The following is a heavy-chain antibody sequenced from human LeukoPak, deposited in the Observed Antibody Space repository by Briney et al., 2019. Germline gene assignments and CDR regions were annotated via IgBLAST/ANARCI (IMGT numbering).Heavy chain of an antibody. J-gene: IGHJ4*02. Sequence: SETLSPTCTVSGGSISSSSYYWGWIRQPPGKGLEWIGSIYYSWCTYYNPSLKSRVTISVDTSKNQFSLKLSSVTAADTAVYYCARSYRGSRTTVTTRVGKELDYWGQGTLVTVSS. D-gene: IGHD4-17*01. CDR3: ARSYRGSRTTVTTRVGKELDY. CDR1: GGSISSSSYY. V-gene: IGHV4-39*01. CDR2: IYYSWCT.